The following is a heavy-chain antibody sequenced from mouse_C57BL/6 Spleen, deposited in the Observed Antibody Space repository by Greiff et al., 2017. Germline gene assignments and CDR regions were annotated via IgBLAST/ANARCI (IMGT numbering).Heavy chain of an antibody. J-gene: IGHJ3*01. CDR1: GFTFSDYY. Sequence: EVQVVESEGGLVQPGSSMKLSCTASGFTFSDYYMAWVRQVPEKGLEWVANINYDGSSTYYLDSLKSRFIISRDNAKNILYLQMSSLTSEDTATYYCASYDYLWFAYWGQGTLVTVSA. CDR3: ASYDYLWFAY. CDR2: INYDGSST. D-gene: IGHD2-4*01. V-gene: IGHV5-16*01.